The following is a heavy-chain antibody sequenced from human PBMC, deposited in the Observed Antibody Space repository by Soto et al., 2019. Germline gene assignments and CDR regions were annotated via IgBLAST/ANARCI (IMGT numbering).Heavy chain of an antibody. V-gene: IGHV4-59*08. CDR2: VHHSWGS. D-gene: IGHD3-10*01. J-gene: IGHJ6*02. Sequence: QVLLQESGPGLVKPSETMSLSCTVSGGSISSYYWSWFRQSPGKRMEWIGYVHHSWGSSYNPSLQSRVAISLATSKSQFSLKVTSVTATDTAVYYCARQGFGPLHGLVDVWGQGTTVTVSS. CDR1: GGSISSYY. CDR3: ARQGFGPLHGLVDV.